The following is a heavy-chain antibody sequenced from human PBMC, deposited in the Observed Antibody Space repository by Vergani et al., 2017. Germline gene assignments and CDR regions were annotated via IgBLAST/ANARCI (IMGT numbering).Heavy chain of an antibody. Sequence: VQLVESGGGLVQPGGSLRLSCAASGFTVSSNYMSWVRQAPGKGLEWVSVIYSGGSTYYADSVKGRFTISRHNSKNTLYLQMNSLRAEDTAVYYCARLYSSSLIAVGTYFDYWGQGTLVTVSS. CDR1: GFTVSSNY. CDR2: IYSGGST. V-gene: IGHV3-53*04. D-gene: IGHD6-13*01. CDR3: ARLYSSSLIAVGTYFDY. J-gene: IGHJ4*02.